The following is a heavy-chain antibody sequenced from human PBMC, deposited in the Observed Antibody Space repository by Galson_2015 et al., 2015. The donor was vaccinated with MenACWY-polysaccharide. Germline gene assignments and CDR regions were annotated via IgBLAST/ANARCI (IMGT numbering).Heavy chain of an antibody. CDR3: ARPNYGGRLGAFDI. CDR2: IQYSGNT. J-gene: IGHJ3*02. Sequence: TLSLTCPVSGGSISSGGYYWSWIRQHPGKGLEWIGYIQYSGNTHYNPSLKSRVTISVDTSKNQFSLKLTSVTAADTAVYFCARPNYGGRLGAFDIWGQGTMVTVSS. CDR1: GGSISSGGYY. V-gene: IGHV4-31*03. D-gene: IGHD4-23*01.